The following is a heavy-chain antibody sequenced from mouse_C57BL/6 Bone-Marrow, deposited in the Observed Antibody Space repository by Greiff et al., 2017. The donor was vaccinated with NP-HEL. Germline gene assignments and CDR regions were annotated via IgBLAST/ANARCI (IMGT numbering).Heavy chain of an antibody. Sequence: QVQLQQPGAELVKPGASVKLSCKASGYTFTSYWMHWVKQRPGQGLEWIGMIHPNSGSTNYNEKFKSKATLTVDKSSSTAYMQLSSLTSEDSAVYYCARRGHYGYDGGYYYAMDYWGQGTSVTVSS. CDR3: ARRGHYGYDGGYYYAMDY. CDR2: IHPNSGST. CDR1: GYTFTSYW. J-gene: IGHJ4*01. V-gene: IGHV1-64*01. D-gene: IGHD2-2*01.